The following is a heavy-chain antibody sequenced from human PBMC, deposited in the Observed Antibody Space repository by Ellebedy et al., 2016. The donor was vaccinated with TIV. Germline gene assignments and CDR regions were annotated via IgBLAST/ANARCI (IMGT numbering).Heavy chain of an antibody. CDR2: IFYRGNT. J-gene: IGHJ4*02. CDR3: ARHLRYTYGYLTD. CDR1: GGSVSSHY. Sequence: MPGGSLRLSCNVSGGSVSSHYWSWIRQPPGKGLEWLAYIFYRGNTNYNPSLKSRITVSVDTSQNQFSLQLNSVTAADTAVYYCARHLRYTYGYLTDWGQGTLVTVSS. D-gene: IGHD5-18*01. V-gene: IGHV4-59*08.